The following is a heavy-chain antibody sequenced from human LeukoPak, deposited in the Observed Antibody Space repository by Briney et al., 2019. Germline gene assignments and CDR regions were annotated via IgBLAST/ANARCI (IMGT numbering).Heavy chain of an antibody. CDR1: GGSISSASYY. D-gene: IGHD6-19*01. Sequence: PSQTLSLTCTVSGGSISSASYYWSWIRQPAGKGLEWIGRIYISGSTNYNPSLKSRVTISVDTSKNQFSLRLSSVTAADTAVYYCARDPGIAVAGPSYYFDYWGQGTLVTVSS. V-gene: IGHV4-61*02. J-gene: IGHJ4*02. CDR2: IYISGST. CDR3: ARDPGIAVAGPSYYFDY.